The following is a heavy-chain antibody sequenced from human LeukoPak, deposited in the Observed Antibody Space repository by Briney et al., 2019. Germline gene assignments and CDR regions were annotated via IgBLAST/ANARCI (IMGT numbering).Heavy chain of an antibody. J-gene: IGHJ4*02. CDR2: IYYSGST. V-gene: IGHV4-39*07. CDR1: GGSISSSSYY. D-gene: IGHD6-13*01. CDR3: ARNTYSSSWYIVDY. Sequence: SETLSLTCTVSGGSISSSSYYWGWIRQPPGKGLEWIGSIYYSGSTYYNPSLKSRVTISVDTSKNQFSLKLSSVTAADTAVYYCARNTYSSSWYIVDYWAREPWSPSPQ.